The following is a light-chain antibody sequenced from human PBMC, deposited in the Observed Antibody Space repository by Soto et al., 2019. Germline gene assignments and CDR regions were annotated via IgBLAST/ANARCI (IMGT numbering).Light chain of an antibody. CDR1: SSDVGGYNY. J-gene: IGLJ1*01. Sequence: QSVLTQPRSVSGSPGQSVTISCTGTSSDVGGYNYVSWYQEQPGKAPKLMIYDVSKRPSGVPDRFSGSKSGNTASLTISGLQAEDEADYFCKSYAGSNTYVFGSGTKVTVL. V-gene: IGLV2-11*01. CDR3: KSYAGSNTYV. CDR2: DVS.